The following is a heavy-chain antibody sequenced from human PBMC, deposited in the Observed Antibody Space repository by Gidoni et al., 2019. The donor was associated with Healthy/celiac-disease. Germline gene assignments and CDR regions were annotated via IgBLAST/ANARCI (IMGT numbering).Heavy chain of an antibody. Sequence: QLQLQESGPGLVKPSETLSLTCTVSGGPISSSSYYWGWIRQPPGKGLEWIGSIYYRGSSYYNPSLKRRVTISVDTSKNQFSLKLSSVTAADTAVYYCARGVVWFGGVDYWGQGTLVTVSS. CDR3: ARGVVWFGGVDY. D-gene: IGHD3-10*01. CDR2: IYYRGSS. CDR1: GGPISSSSYY. V-gene: IGHV4-39*07. J-gene: IGHJ4*02.